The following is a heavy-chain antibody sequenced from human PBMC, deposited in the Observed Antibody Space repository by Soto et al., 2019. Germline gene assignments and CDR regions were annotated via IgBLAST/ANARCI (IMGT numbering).Heavy chain of an antibody. D-gene: IGHD1-7*01. V-gene: IGHV3-74*01. Sequence: GGSLRHSCAASEFTFRSYWMHWVRQSPGKGLVWVSRISGDGSSTNYADSVKGRFTISRDNAKNTVYLQIDSLRAEDTAVYYCARSLPGTYGAFDLWGQGTVVTVSS. CDR3: ARSLPGTYGAFDL. J-gene: IGHJ3*01. CDR2: ISGDGSST. CDR1: EFTFRSYW.